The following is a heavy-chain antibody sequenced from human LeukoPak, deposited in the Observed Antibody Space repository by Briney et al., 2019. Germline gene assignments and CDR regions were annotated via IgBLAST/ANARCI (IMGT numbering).Heavy chain of an antibody. Sequence: GESLKISCKGSGYRFTIYWIGWVRQMPGRGLEWIGIIYPGDSDIRYSPSFQGQVNISADKSISTAYLQWSSLKASDTAMYYCARPGLKQSMDVWGKGTTVTVSS. D-gene: IGHD3-10*01. CDR2: IYPGDSDI. J-gene: IGHJ6*03. CDR1: GYRFTIYW. V-gene: IGHV5-51*01. CDR3: ARPGLKQSMDV.